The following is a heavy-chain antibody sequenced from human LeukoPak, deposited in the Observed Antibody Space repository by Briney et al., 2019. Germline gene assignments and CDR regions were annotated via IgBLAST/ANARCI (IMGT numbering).Heavy chain of an antibody. CDR1: GYTFTSYY. Sequence: ASVKVSCKASGYTFTSYYMHWVRQAPGQGLEWMGIINPSGGSTSYAQKFQGRVTMTRDTSTSTVYMELSSLRSEDTAVYYCARAREKVVAATQPLDYYYMDVWGKGTTVTISS. V-gene: IGHV1-46*01. J-gene: IGHJ6*03. CDR3: ARAREKVVAATQPLDYYYMDV. CDR2: INPSGGST. D-gene: IGHD2-15*01.